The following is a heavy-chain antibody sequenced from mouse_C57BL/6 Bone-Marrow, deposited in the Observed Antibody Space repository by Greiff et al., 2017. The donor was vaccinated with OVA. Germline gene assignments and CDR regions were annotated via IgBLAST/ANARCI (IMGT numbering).Heavy chain of an antibody. V-gene: IGHV1-69*01. CDR2: IDPSDSYT. Sequence: QVQLQQPGAELVMPGASVKLSCKASGYTFTSYWMHWVKQRPGQGLEWIGAIDPSDSYTNYNQKFKGKSKLTVDKSSSTAYMQLSSLPSYDSAVYYCARRTLFLRAWFAYWGQGTLVTVSA. D-gene: IGHD1-1*01. CDR3: ARRTLFLRAWFAY. CDR1: GYTFTSYW. J-gene: IGHJ3*01.